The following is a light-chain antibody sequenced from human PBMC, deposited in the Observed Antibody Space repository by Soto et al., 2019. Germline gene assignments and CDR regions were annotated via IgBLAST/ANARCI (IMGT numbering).Light chain of an antibody. CDR1: SSNIGAGYE. Sequence: QPVLTQPPSVSAAPGQRVTISCTGSSSNIGAGYEAHWYQQVPGTAPKLLIYENNNRPSGVPDRFSGSKSGTSASLAITALQAEDEAEYYCQSYDSSLSGYVFGTGTKLTVL. J-gene: IGLJ1*01. CDR2: ENN. V-gene: IGLV1-40*01. CDR3: QSYDSSLSGYV.